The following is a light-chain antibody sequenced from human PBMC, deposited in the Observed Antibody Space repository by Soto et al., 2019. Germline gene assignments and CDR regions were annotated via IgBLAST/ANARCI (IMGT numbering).Light chain of an antibody. CDR3: QQSYSTPPT. V-gene: IGKV1-39*01. Sequence: DIQMTQSPSSLSASVGDRVTITCRASQSISSYLNWYQQKPGKAPKLLIYAASSLQSGVPSRFSGSGSGTDFTITISRLHPEYFANYYCQQSYSTPPTFGQGTKLEIK. CDR1: QSISSY. J-gene: IGKJ2*01. CDR2: AAS.